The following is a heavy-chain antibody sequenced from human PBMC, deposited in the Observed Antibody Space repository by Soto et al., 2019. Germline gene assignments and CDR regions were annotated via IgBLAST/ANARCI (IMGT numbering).Heavy chain of an antibody. CDR2: IIPIFGTI. J-gene: IGHJ4*02. Sequence: GASAKLCCKACGGTFGRCSSAWVRQAPGHGLEWMGQIIPIFGTISHAQNFQGRITITADESTSTAYMELSSLRSDDTAVYYCARPRTVAATKGYDYWGQGTLVPSPQ. D-gene: IGHD4-4*01. CDR3: ARPRTVAATKGYDY. V-gene: IGHV1-69*13. CDR1: GGTFGRCS.